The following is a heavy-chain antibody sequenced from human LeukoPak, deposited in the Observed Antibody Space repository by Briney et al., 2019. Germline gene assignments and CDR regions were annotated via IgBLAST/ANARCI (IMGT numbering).Heavy chain of an antibody. Sequence: GGSLRLSCAASGFTFSSYTMSWVRQAPGEGLEWVSAISGSGGSTYYADSVKGRFTISRDNSKNTLYLQMNSLRAEDTAVYYCAKGYCSSTSCYDYWYFDLWGRGTLVTVSS. J-gene: IGHJ2*01. CDR3: AKGYCSSTSCYDYWYFDL. D-gene: IGHD2-2*01. CDR2: ISGSGGST. CDR1: GFTFSSYT. V-gene: IGHV3-23*01.